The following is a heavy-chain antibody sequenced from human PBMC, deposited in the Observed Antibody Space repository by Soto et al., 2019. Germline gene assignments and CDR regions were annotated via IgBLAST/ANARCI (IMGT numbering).Heavy chain of an antibody. J-gene: IGHJ4*02. D-gene: IGHD4-17*01. CDR2: LFYSGGP. Sequence: QLQLQESGPGLVKPSETLSLTCSVSGDSISTSNYYWGWIRQPPGKGLEWIGHLFYSGGPYYNPSLKSRVSISVDTSKNEFSLKLTSITAADTAIYFCARRGGGDYLFDSWGQGILVTVSS. CDR1: GDSISTSNYY. CDR3: ARRGGGDYLFDS. V-gene: IGHV4-39*07.